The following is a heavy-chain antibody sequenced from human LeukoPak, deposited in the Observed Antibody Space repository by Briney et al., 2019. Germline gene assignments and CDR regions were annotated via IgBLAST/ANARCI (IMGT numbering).Heavy chain of an antibody. CDR2: ISWDGGST. CDR1: GFTFDDYT. Sequence: PGGSLRLSCAASGFTFDDYTMHWVRQAPGKGLEWVSLISWDGGSTYYADSVKGRFTISRDNSKNTLYLQMNSLRAEDTAVYYCAREGSAWGYAFDIWGQGTMVTVSS. V-gene: IGHV3-43*01. CDR3: AREGSAWGYAFDI. D-gene: IGHD6-19*01. J-gene: IGHJ3*02.